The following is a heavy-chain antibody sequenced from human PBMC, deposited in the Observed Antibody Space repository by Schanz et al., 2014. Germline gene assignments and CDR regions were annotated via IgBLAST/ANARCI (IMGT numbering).Heavy chain of an antibody. D-gene: IGHD5-12*01. J-gene: IGHJ3*02. V-gene: IGHV3-30*04. CDR2: TSSDGSLK. Sequence: QVQLVESGGGVVQPGRSLRLSCAASGFTFSSYAVHWVRQAPDKGLVWVAVTSSDGSLKYYADSVKGRFTISRDNSRDRVYLQMNSLRGEDTAVYSCARGGRGGYPGRAFDIWGQGTMVTASS. CDR1: GFTFSSYA. CDR3: ARGGRGGYPGRAFDI.